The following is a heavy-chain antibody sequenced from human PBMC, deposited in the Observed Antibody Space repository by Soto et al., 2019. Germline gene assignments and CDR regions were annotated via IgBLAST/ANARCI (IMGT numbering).Heavy chain of an antibody. CDR2: ISSGAITI. CDR1: GFTFSDYY. V-gene: IGHV3-11*01. J-gene: IGHJ4*02. D-gene: IGHD6-6*01. CDR3: AGQYSSSSVEF. Sequence: GGSLRLSCAASGFTFSDYYINFIRQAPGKGLEWVSYISSGAITIYYADSVKGRFTISRDNAKNSLYLQMNSLRAEDTAVYYCAGQYSSSSVEFWGQGTLVTVSS.